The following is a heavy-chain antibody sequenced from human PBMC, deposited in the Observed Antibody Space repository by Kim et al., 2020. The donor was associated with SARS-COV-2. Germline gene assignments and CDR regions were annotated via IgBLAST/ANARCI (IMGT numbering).Heavy chain of an antibody. CDR3: ARGRYSSGIRYYFDY. CDR1: GYTFTSYG. J-gene: IGHJ4*02. D-gene: IGHD5-18*01. CDR2: ISTYNGNT. Sequence: ASVKVSCKPSGYTFTSYGITWVRQAPGQGLEWMVWISTYNGNTKYAQKLQDRVTMTTDTSTSTAYMELRSLRSDDTAVYYCARGRYSSGIRYYFDYWGQGTLVTVSS. V-gene: IGHV1-18*04.